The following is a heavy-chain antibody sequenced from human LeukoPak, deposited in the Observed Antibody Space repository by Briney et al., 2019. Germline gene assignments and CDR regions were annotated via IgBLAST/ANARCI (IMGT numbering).Heavy chain of an antibody. CDR2: ISGSGGST. Sequence: TGGSLRLSCAASGFTFSSYAMSWVRQAPGKGLEWVSAISGSGGSTYYADSVKGRFTISRDNSKNTLYLQMNSLRAEDTAVYYCAKGWGSYYIPLDYWGQGTLVTVSS. J-gene: IGHJ4*02. D-gene: IGHD3-10*01. CDR1: GFTFSSYA. V-gene: IGHV3-23*01. CDR3: AKGWGSYYIPLDY.